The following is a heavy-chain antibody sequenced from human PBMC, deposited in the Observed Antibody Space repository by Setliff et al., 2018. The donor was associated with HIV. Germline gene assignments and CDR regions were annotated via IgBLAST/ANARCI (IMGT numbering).Heavy chain of an antibody. CDR1: GDTFNNYA. CDR2: ILPVSGAA. Sequence: SVKVSCKASGDTFNNYAIGWVRQAPGQGLEWIGGILPVSGAANYAQKFQGRVTITADESTATFYMEMSTLRSEDTAVYYCVNLPFFYYYYMDVWGEGTPVTVSS. CDR3: VNLPFFYYYYMDV. V-gene: IGHV1-69*13. J-gene: IGHJ6*03.